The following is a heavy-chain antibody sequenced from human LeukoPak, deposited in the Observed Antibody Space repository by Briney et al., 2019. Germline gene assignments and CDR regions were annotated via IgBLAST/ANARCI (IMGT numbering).Heavy chain of an antibody. CDR3: ASKDVVVPAAINY. Sequence: PGRSLRLSCAASGFTFSSYMMHWVRQAPGKGLEWVAAISHDESNKYFADSVKGRFTISRDNSKNTLYLQMNSLRAEDTAVYYCASKDVVVPAAINYWGQGTLVTVSS. CDR1: GFTFSSYM. V-gene: IGHV3-30*03. CDR2: ISHDESNK. D-gene: IGHD2-2*01. J-gene: IGHJ4*02.